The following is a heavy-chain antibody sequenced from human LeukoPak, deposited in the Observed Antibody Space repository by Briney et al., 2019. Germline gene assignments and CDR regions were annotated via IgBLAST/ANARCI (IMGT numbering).Heavy chain of an antibody. J-gene: IGHJ6*02. CDR2: IYHSGST. V-gene: IGHV4-30-2*01. Sequence: SETLSLTCAVSGGSISSGGYSWRWIRQPPGKGLEWIGYIYHSGSTYYNPSLKSRVTISVDRSKNQFSLKLSSVTAADTAVYYCARDSGYSSSWEEYGMDVWGQGTTVTVSS. CDR1: GGSISSGGYS. D-gene: IGHD6-13*01. CDR3: ARDSGYSSSWEEYGMDV.